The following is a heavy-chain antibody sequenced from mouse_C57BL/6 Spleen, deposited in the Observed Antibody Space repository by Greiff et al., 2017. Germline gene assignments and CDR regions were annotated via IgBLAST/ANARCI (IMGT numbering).Heavy chain of an antibody. D-gene: IGHD1-1*01. V-gene: IGHV1-5*01. CDR2: IYPGNSDT. CDR1: GYTFTSYW. CDR3: TREGIPYGSSPRFDY. Sequence: EVQLQQSGTVLARPGASVKMSCKTSGYTFTSYWMHWVKQRPGQGLEWIGAIYPGNSDTSYNQKFKGKAKLTAVTSASTAYMELSSLTNEDSAVYYFTREGIPYGSSPRFDYWGQGTTLTVSS. J-gene: IGHJ2*01.